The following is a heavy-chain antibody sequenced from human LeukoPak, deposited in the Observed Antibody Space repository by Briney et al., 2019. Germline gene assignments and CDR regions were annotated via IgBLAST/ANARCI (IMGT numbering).Heavy chain of an antibody. V-gene: IGHV1-3*01. D-gene: IGHD2-2*01. Sequence: ASATVSCTASGYTFTSYAMHWARQAPGQRLEWMGWINAGNGNTKYSQKFQGRVTITRDTSASTAYMELSSLRSEDTAVYYCARDGVVVPAAYDYWGQGTLVTVSS. CDR2: INAGNGNT. CDR1: GYTFTSYA. CDR3: ARDGVVVPAAYDY. J-gene: IGHJ4*02.